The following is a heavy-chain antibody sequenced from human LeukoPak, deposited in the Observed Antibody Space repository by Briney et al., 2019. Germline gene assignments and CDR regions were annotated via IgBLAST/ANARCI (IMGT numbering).Heavy chain of an antibody. D-gene: IGHD3-10*01. J-gene: IGHJ4*02. CDR3: ARPHYYGSGSYELDY. CDR1: GYTFISYW. CDR2: IYPGDSDT. V-gene: IGHV5-51*01. Sequence: GESLKISCKGSGYTFISYWIGWVRQMPGKGLEWMGIIYPGDSDTRYSPSFQGQVTISADRSISTAYLQWNNLKASDTAMYYCARPHYYGSGSYELDYWGQGTLVTVSS.